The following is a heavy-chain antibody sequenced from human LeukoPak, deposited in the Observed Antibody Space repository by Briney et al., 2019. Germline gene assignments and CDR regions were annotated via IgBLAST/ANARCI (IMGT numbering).Heavy chain of an antibody. CDR3: ARMESIRVAGIIDY. V-gene: IGHV4-61*08. D-gene: IGHD6-19*01. Sequence: SETLSLTCTVSGGSISSGGYYWSWIRQHPGKGLEWIGYIYYSGSTYYNPSLKSRVTISVDTSKNQFSLKLSSVTAADTAVYYCARMESIRVAGIIDYWGQGTLVTVSS. J-gene: IGHJ4*02. CDR2: IYYSGST. CDR1: GGSISSGGYY.